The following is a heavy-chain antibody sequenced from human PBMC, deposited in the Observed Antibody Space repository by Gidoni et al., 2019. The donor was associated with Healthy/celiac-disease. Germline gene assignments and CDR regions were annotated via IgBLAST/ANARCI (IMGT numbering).Heavy chain of an antibody. CDR1: GGSVSSGSYY. D-gene: IGHD4-17*01. J-gene: IGHJ3*02. CDR3: ARDQDYGGNPEGISAFDI. Sequence: QVQLQESGPGLVKPSETLSLTCTVSGGSVSSGSYYWSWIRQPPGKGLEWIGYIYYSGSTNYNPSLKSRVTISVDTSKNQFSLKLSSVTAADTAVYYCARDQDYGGNPEGISAFDIWGQGTMVTVSS. V-gene: IGHV4-61*01. CDR2: IYYSGST.